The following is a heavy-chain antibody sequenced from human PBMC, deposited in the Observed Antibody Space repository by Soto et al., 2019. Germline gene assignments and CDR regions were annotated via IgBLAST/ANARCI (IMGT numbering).Heavy chain of an antibody. J-gene: IGHJ5*02. CDR3: GIHISANTGDR. CDR1: GFRFSDEY. V-gene: IGHV3-72*01. D-gene: IGHD4-17*01. Sequence: GGSLRLSCAASGFRFSDEYMDWVRQAPGKGLEWVARIRTKAKSYSTEYAASVQGRFTISSDDSKNSLFLQMNSLKIEDTAVYYCGIHISANTGDRWGQGSMVTVSS. CDR2: IRTKAKSYST.